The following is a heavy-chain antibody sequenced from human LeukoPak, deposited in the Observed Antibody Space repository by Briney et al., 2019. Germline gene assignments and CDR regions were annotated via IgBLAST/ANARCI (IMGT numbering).Heavy chain of an antibody. CDR1: GFTFSNYE. V-gene: IGHV3-13*01. CDR3: ARGSCSSSSCYERLNGLDV. J-gene: IGHJ6*02. Sequence: GGSLRLSCAASGFTFSNYEMHWVGQATGKGLAWVSSIDTAGDTYYLGSVEGRLTISRENAKTSFYLQMNSLRAGDTAVYYCARGSCSSSSCYERLNGLDVWGQGTTVTVSS. CDR2: IDTAGDT. D-gene: IGHD2-2*01.